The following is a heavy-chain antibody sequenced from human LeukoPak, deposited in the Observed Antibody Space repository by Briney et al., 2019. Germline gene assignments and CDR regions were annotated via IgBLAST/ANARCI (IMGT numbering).Heavy chain of an antibody. CDR2: ITTNGST. V-gene: IGHV3-23*01. J-gene: IGHJ4*02. Sequence: PGGSLRLSCAASGLTASHNVNNAMSWVRHAPGKGLEWVSGITTNGSTYYADSVKGRFTISRENSKNTLYLHMDSLRAEDTAVYYCATKTSNGDRYFDYWGQGSLVTVSS. D-gene: IGHD4-17*01. CDR1: GLTASHNVNNA. CDR3: ATKTSNGDRYFDY.